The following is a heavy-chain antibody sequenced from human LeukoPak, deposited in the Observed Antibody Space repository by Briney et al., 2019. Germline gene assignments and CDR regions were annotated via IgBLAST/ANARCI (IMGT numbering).Heavy chain of an antibody. Sequence: GGSLRLSCAVSGFTFSSYWMHWVRQGPGKGLAWVSRITSHGSATDYADSVKGRFTISRDNAKNTLYLHMDSLRAEDTAVYYCARDASTGYFDLWGRGTLVTVSS. CDR1: GFTFSSYW. J-gene: IGHJ2*01. CDR2: ITSHGSAT. V-gene: IGHV3-74*01. CDR3: ARDASTGYFDL. D-gene: IGHD2-15*01.